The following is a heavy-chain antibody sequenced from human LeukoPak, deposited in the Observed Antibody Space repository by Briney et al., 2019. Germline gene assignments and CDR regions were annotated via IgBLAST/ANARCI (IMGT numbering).Heavy chain of an antibody. CDR3: AKGRMVRENTYYFDY. Sequence: GGSLRLSCAASGFTFSSYGMHWVRQAPGKGLEWVAVIWYDGSNKYYADSVKGRFTISRDNSKNTLYLQMNSLRAEDTAVYYCAKGRMVRENTYYFDYWGQGTLVTVSS. CDR1: GFTFSSYG. J-gene: IGHJ4*02. CDR2: IWYDGSNK. D-gene: IGHD3-10*01. V-gene: IGHV3-30*02.